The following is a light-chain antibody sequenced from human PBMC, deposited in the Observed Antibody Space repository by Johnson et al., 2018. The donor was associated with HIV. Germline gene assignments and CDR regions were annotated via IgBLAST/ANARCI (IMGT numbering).Light chain of an antibody. CDR3: GTWERSRSVGF. CDR1: SSNIGINA. J-gene: IGLJ1*01. V-gene: IGLV1-51*01. CDR2: DND. Sequence: QSVLTQPPSVSAAPGQKVTISCSGSSSNIGINAVSWFQQLPGTAPKLLIYDNDKRPSGIPDRFSGSKLGMSATLGITGLQTGEEADYYYGTWERSRSVGFLGPGTKVTVL.